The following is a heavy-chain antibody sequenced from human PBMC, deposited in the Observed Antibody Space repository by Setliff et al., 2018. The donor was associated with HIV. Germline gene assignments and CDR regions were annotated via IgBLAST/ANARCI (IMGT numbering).Heavy chain of an antibody. CDR2: ISVYNGNT. CDR3: ARVPRTGPLDY. J-gene: IGHJ4*02. Sequence: ASVKVSCKASGYTFAGYGIHWVRQAPGQGLEWMGWISVYNGNTNYAEKFQGRVTMTTDTSTSTAYMDLGSLRADDTALYYCARVPRTGPLDYWGQGTLVTVSS. V-gene: IGHV1-18*01. CDR1: GYTFAGYG.